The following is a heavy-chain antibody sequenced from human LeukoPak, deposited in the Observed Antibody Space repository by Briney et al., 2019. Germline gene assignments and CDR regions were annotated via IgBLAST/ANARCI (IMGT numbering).Heavy chain of an antibody. J-gene: IGHJ5*02. V-gene: IGHV4-59*08. CDR3: ARGGAAYDFWSGYNNWFDP. Sequence: GSLRLSCAASGFTFSSYSMNWVRQAPGKGLEWIGYIYYSGSTNYNPSLKSRVTISVDTSKNQFSLKLSSVTAADTAVYYCARGGAAYDFWSGYNNWFDPWGQGTLVTVSS. D-gene: IGHD3-3*01. CDR1: GFTFSSYS. CDR2: IYYSGST.